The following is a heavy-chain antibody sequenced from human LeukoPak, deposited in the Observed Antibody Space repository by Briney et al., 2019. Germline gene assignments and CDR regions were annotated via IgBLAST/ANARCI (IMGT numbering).Heavy chain of an antibody. CDR3: AKDLFGPGAYFDY. Sequence: GSLRLSCAASGFTFNTYAMSWVRQAPGKGLEWVSTVSGGGDVTHYADSVKGRFTVSRDNSKSTVYLQMDNLRAEDAAVYYYAKDLFGPGAYFDYWGQGALVTVSS. CDR2: VSGGGDVT. J-gene: IGHJ4*02. CDR1: GFTFNTYA. D-gene: IGHD3-10*01. V-gene: IGHV3-23*01.